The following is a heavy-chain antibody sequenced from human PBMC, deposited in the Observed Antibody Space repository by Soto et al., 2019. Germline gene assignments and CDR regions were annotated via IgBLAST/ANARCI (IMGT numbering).Heavy chain of an antibody. CDR3: AREVVETSSLWLDS. D-gene: IGHD2-15*01. CDR1: VCSNTKYV. V-gene: IGHV1-8*01. Sequence: GAAVTETFTASVCSNTKYVINGVRQSLGQGLEWIGWMKTNTNTTDSAEVFEGRVSLTWDTSISTAYMQLNSLKIDDTAVYYCAREVVETSSLWLDSWGQGTLVTVSS. J-gene: IGHJ5*01. CDR2: MKTNTNTT.